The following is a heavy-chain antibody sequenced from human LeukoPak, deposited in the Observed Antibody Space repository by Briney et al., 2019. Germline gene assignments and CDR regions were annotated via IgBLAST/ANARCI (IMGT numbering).Heavy chain of an antibody. V-gene: IGHV1-8*01. J-gene: IGHJ5*02. Sequence: GASVKASCKTSGYIFTSYDINWVRQATGQGLEWMGWRNPNSGDTGYAQKFQGRVTLTTDTSISTAYMELTSLTSEDTVMYYCTRARAIAAAGRGWFDPWGQGTLVTVSS. CDR2: RNPNSGDT. CDR3: TRARAIAAAGRGWFDP. D-gene: IGHD6-13*01. CDR1: GYIFTSYD.